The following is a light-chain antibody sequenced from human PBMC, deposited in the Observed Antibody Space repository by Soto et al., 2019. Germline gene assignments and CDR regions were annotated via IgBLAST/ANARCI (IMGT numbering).Light chain of an antibody. CDR1: SSDIGGYKY. J-gene: IGLJ3*02. CDR3: SSYTTSDILV. CDR2: EVT. V-gene: IGLV2-14*01. Sequence: QSASVSGSPGQSITISCTGTSSDIGGYKYVSWYQQHPGNAPKLIIYEVTNRPSGVSDRISGSKSGNTASLTISGLQAEDEADYYCSSYTTSDILVFGGGTKLTVL.